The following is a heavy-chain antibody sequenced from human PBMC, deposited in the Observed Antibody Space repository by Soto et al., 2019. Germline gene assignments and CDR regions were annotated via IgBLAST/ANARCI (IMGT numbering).Heavy chain of an antibody. CDR1: GGTFSSYA. Sequence: QVQLVQSGAEVKKPGSSVKVSCKASGGTFSSYAISWVRQAPGQGLEWMGGIIPIFGTGNYAQKVKDRVTTTADESTSTAYRELSSLISEDTAVYYCARAYEQLTRFVNWFDPWGQGTLVTVSS. CDR2: IIPIFGTG. J-gene: IGHJ5*02. D-gene: IGHD6-6*01. V-gene: IGHV1-69*12. CDR3: ARAYEQLTRFVNWFDP.